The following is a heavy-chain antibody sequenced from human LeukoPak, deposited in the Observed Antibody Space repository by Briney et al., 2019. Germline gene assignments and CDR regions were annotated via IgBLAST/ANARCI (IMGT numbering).Heavy chain of an antibody. Sequence: GGSLRLSCATSGLTFSTYAMNWVRQAPGKGLEWVSYISGSGGTTYYADSVKGRFTVSRDNSKNTLYLQMNSLRAEDTAVYYCAEESRYFQYHFDYWGQGTLVTVSS. CDR2: ISGSGGTT. D-gene: IGHD3-9*01. CDR3: AEESRYFQYHFDY. CDR1: GLTFSTYA. J-gene: IGHJ4*02. V-gene: IGHV3-23*01.